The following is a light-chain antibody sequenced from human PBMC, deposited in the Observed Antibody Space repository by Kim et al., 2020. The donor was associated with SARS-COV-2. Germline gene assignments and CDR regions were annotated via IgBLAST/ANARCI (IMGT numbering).Light chain of an antibody. J-gene: IGKJ2*01. Sequence: PGERATRSCRASQSLSSEYLAWYQQPSGQPPRLLIFGASSRAAGIPDRFSGSGSGTDFTLTISRLEPEDFAVYYCHQYTRSPPASTFGQGTKLEI. CDR1: QSLSSEY. CDR3: HQYTRSPPAST. CDR2: GAS. V-gene: IGKV3-20*01.